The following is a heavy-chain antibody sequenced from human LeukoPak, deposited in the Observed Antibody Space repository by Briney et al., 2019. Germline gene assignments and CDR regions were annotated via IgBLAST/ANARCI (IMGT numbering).Heavy chain of an antibody. CDR3: AKARYSSDLDY. CDR2: ISSSGTTT. Sequence: TGGSLRLSCAASGFSFSVYEMHWVRQAPGKGLEWISDISSSGTTTYYADSVKGRFTISRDNSKNTLYLQMNSLRAEDTAVYYCAKARYSSDLDYWGQGTLVTVSS. CDR1: GFSFSVYE. V-gene: IGHV3-48*03. D-gene: IGHD6-25*01. J-gene: IGHJ4*02.